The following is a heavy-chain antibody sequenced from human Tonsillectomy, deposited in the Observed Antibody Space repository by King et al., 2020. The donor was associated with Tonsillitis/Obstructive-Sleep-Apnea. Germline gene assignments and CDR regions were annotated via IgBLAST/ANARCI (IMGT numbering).Heavy chain of an antibody. V-gene: IGHV3-66*01. CDR1: GFTVSSNY. CDR3: AREGFTSAGSTTCCDYYVDV. J-gene: IGHJ6*03. D-gene: IGHD1-1*01. CDR2: IYSGGST. Sequence: VQLVESGGGLVQPGGSLRLSCAASGFTVSSNYMNWVRQAPGKGLEWVSIIYSGGSTYYADSVKGRFTISRDKSKNTLYLQMNSLRAEDTAVYYCAREGFTSAGSTTCCDYYVDVWGKGTAVTVAS.